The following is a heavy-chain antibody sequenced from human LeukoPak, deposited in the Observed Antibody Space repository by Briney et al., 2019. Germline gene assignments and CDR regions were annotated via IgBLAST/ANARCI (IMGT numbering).Heavy chain of an antibody. CDR3: AARSGYDIYYYYGMDV. CDR2: IVVGSGNT. Sequence: SVKVSCTASGFTFTSSAVQWVRQARGQRLEWIGWIVVGSGNTNYAQKFQERVTITRDMSTSTAYMELSSLRSEDTAVYYCAARSGYDIYYYYGMDVWGQGTTVTVSS. J-gene: IGHJ6*02. D-gene: IGHD5-12*01. V-gene: IGHV1-58*01. CDR1: GFTFTSSA.